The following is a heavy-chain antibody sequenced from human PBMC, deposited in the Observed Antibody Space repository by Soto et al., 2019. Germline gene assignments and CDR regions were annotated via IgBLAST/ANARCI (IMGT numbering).Heavy chain of an antibody. CDR3: ARAESSSSEGFDS. J-gene: IGHJ4*02. CDR2: ISNRGRT. D-gene: IGHD6-6*01. CDR1: GVSINSYF. V-gene: IGHV4-59*01. Sequence: KPSETLSLTCAVSGVSINSYFWSWVRQPPGKGPEWIGHISNRGRTNYNPSLKSRVAISVDESENQFSLKVNSVTAGDTAVYYCARAESSSSEGFDSWGRGTLVTVSS.